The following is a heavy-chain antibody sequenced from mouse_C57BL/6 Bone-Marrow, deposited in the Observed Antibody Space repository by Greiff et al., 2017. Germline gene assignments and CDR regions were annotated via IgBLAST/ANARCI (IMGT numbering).Heavy chain of an antibody. J-gene: IGHJ1*03. Sequence: QVQLQQSGPELVKPGASVKLSCKASGYTFTSYDINWVKQRPGQGLEWIGWIYPRDGSTKYNEKFKGKATLTVDTSSSTAYMERHSLTSEDSAVYFGARDYGSSYWYFDVWGTGTTVTVSS. CDR1: GYTFTSYD. V-gene: IGHV1-85*01. CDR3: ARDYGSSYWYFDV. CDR2: IYPRDGST. D-gene: IGHD1-1*01.